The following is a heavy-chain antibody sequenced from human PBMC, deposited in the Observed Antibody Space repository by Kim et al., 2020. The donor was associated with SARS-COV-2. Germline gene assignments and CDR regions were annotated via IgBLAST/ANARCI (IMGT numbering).Heavy chain of an antibody. Sequence: GGSLRLSCEASGFTFSSYWMNWVRQGPGKGLVWVSRIKGDGSDTHYADFVKGRFTISRDNAKNTLHLQVNSLGVEDTATYYCARGSFQQGFDPWGQGTLVTVSS. CDR1: GFTFSSYW. D-gene: IGHD6-13*01. J-gene: IGHJ5*02. CDR2: IKGDGSDT. CDR3: ARGSFQQGFDP. V-gene: IGHV3-74*01.